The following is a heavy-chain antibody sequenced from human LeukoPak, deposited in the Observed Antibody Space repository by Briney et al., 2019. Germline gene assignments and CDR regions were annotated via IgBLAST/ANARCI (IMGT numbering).Heavy chain of an antibody. D-gene: IGHD3-22*01. CDR1: GFTFSSYW. J-gene: IGHJ3*02. CDR2: IKQDGSEK. V-gene: IGHV3-7*01. CDR3: ARDRSPYYDSSGYLGYAFDI. Sequence: GGSLRLSCAASGFTFSSYWMSWVRQAPGKGLEWVANIKQDGSEKYYVDSVKGRFTISRDDAKNSLYLQMNSLRAEDTAVYYCARDRSPYYDSSGYLGYAFDIWGQGTMVTVSS.